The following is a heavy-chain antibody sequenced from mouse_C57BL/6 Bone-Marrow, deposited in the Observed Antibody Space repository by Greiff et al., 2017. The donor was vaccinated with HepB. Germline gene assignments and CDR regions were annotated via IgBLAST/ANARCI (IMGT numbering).Heavy chain of an antibody. J-gene: IGHJ2*01. Sequence: EVKLVESGGGLVQPGGSLKLSCAASGFTFSDYGMAWVRQAPRTGPEWVAFISNLAYSIYYADTVTGRFTISRENAKNTLYLEMSSLRSEDTAMYYCARRNDYDYVDYWGQGTTLTVSS. CDR2: ISNLAYSI. CDR1: GFTFSDYG. CDR3: ARRNDYDYVDY. D-gene: IGHD2-4*01. V-gene: IGHV5-15*01.